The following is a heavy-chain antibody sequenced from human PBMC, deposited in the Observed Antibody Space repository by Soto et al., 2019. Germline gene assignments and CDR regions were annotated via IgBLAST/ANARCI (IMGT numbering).Heavy chain of an antibody. Sequence: XXSLRLSCAASGFTFNSYAMSWVPQAPGKGLEWVSTISGSGGSTYYADSVKGRFTISRDSSNNTLYLQMNSLRAEDKAVYYCAKDLYYDILTGYDAFDIWGQGTMVTVSS. CDR2: ISGSGGST. V-gene: IGHV3-23*01. J-gene: IGHJ3*02. D-gene: IGHD3-9*01. CDR1: GFTFNSYA. CDR3: AKDLYYDILTGYDAFDI.